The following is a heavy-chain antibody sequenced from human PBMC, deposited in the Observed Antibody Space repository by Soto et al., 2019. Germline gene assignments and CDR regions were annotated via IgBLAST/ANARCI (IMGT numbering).Heavy chain of an antibody. D-gene: IGHD1-1*01. J-gene: IGHJ1*01. CDR2: IYYSGST. V-gene: IGHV4-31*03. CDR3: AREQPERYFQH. Sequence: QVQLQESGPGLVKPSQTLSLTCTVSGASISSGGYYWSWIRQHPGKGLEWIGYIYYSGSTYYNPSLKSRVTISVDTSKNQFSLKLSSVTAADTDVYYCAREQPERYFQHWGQSTLVTVSS. CDR1: GASISSGGYY.